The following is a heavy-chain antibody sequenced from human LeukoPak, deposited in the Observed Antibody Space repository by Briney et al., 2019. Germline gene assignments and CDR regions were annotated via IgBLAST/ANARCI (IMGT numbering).Heavy chain of an antibody. J-gene: IGHJ4*02. V-gene: IGHV3-30*18. D-gene: IGHD4-17*01. CDR2: ISYDGSNK. Sequence: PGGSLRLSCAASGFTFSSYGMHWVRQAPGKGLEWVAVISYDGSNKYYADSVKGRFTISRDNSKNTLYLQMNSLRAEDTAVYYCAKDLSRGDLLFDYWGQGTLVTVSS. CDR3: AKDLSRGDLLFDY. CDR1: GFTFSSYG.